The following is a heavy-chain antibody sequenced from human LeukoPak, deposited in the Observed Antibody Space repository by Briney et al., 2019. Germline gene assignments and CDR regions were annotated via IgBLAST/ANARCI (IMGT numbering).Heavy chain of an antibody. D-gene: IGHD4-17*01. CDR2: ISTYNGNT. Sequence: GASVEVSCKASGYTFTGYYMHWVRQAPGQGLEWMGWISTYNGNTNYAQKLQGRVTMTTDTSTSTAYMELRSLISDDAAVYYCARGDDYGDYWGLYWGQGTLVTVSS. CDR1: GYTFTGYY. V-gene: IGHV1-18*04. J-gene: IGHJ4*02. CDR3: ARGDDYGDYWGLY.